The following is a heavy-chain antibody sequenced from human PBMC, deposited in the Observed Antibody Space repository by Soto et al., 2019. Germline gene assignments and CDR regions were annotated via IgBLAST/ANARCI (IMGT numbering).Heavy chain of an antibody. D-gene: IGHD4-4*01. Sequence: RLSCAASGFTFSSYAMHWVRQAPGTGLEWVAVISYEGSNKYYADSVKGRFTISRDNSKNTLYLQMNSLRTEDTAVYYCARVLGGMATVPFDYWGQGALVTVSS. CDR1: GFTFSSYA. J-gene: IGHJ4*02. CDR2: ISYEGSNK. V-gene: IGHV3-30-3*01. CDR3: ARVLGGMATVPFDY.